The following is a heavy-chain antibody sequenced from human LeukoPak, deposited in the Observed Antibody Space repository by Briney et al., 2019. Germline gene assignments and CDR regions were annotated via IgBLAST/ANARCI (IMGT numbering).Heavy chain of an antibody. V-gene: IGHV4-30-4*08. CDR3: ARAFPLGNWFDP. J-gene: IGHJ5*02. CDR2: IYYSGST. Sequence: SETLSLTCTVSGGSISSGDYYWSWIRQPPGKGLEWIGYIYYSGSTYYNPSLKSRVTMSVDTSKNQFSLKLSSVTAADTAVYYCARAFPLGNWFDPRGQGTLVTVSS. D-gene: IGHD3-16*01. CDR1: GGSISSGDYY.